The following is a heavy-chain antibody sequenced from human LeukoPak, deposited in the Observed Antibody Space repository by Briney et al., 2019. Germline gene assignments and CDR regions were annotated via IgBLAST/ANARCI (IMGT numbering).Heavy chain of an antibody. J-gene: IGHJ3*02. CDR1: GYTFTGYY. V-gene: IGHV1-2*02. CDR2: INPNSGGT. D-gene: IGHD2-15*01. Sequence: GASVKVSCKASGYTFTGYYMHWVRQAPGQGLEWMGWINPNSGGTNYAQKLQGRVTMTTDTSTSTAYMELRSLRSDDTAVYYCARDNGYCSGGSCYHAFDIWGQGTMVTVSS. CDR3: ARDNGYCSGGSCYHAFDI.